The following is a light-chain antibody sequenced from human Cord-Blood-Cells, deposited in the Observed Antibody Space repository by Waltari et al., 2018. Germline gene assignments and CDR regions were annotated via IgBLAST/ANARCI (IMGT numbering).Light chain of an antibody. CDR2: EGS. J-gene: IGLJ1*01. Sequence: QSALTQPASVSGSPGPSLTLSCTGTSSCVGRYNLVSWYQQQPGKAPKLMIYEGSTRPSGVSNRFSGAKSGNTASLTISGLQAEDEADYYCCSYAGSSTYVFGTGTKVTVL. CDR3: CSYAGSSTYV. V-gene: IGLV2-23*01. CDR1: SSCVGRYNL.